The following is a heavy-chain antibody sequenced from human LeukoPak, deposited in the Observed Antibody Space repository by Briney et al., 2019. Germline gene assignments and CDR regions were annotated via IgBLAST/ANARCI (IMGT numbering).Heavy chain of an antibody. V-gene: IGHV3-30*09. J-gene: IGHJ4*02. D-gene: IGHD3-22*01. Sequence: GWSLKLSCGASGFTFSAYAMHWVRQAPGKGLEWVALISYDGTNKYYGDSVKGRFAISRDSPKNTLYLQMTSLRAEDTAVYFCAKRGVVIRVILVGFHKEAYYFDSWGQGALVTVSS. CDR3: AKRGVVIRVILVGFHKEAYYFDS. CDR1: GFTFSAYA. CDR2: ISYDGTNK.